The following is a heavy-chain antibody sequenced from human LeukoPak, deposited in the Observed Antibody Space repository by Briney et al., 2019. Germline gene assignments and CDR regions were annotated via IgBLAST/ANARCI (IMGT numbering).Heavy chain of an antibody. Sequence: GGSLRLSCAASGFTFGSYSMNWVRQAPGKGLEWVALISYDGRDEYYADSVKGRFTISRDNPKNTVSLQMNSLRPEDTAVYYCAREDRGWYPAYWGQGTLVTVSS. CDR3: AREDRGWYPAY. D-gene: IGHD6-19*01. CDR1: GFTFGSYS. CDR2: ISYDGRDE. J-gene: IGHJ4*02. V-gene: IGHV3-30*03.